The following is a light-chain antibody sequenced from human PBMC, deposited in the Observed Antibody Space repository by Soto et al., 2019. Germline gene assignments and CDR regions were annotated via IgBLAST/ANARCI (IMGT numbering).Light chain of an antibody. CDR1: QSISSY. Sequence: DIQLTQSPSSLAASVVESVPITFLASQSISSYLNWYQQKPGKATKLLIYAASRLQSGVQPRFSGSGSGTDFTLNTSSLQPEDFATYYCQQSYSTRTWTSAQGTKLKI. V-gene: IGKV1-39*01. CDR2: AAS. J-gene: IGKJ1*01. CDR3: QQSYSTRTWT.